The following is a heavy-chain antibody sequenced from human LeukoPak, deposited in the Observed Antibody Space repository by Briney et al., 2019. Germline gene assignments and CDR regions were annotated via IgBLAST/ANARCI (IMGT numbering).Heavy chain of an antibody. CDR1: GGSISSYY. Sequence: SETLSLTCTVSGGSISSYYWSWLRQPPGKGLEWIGYIYYSGSTNYNPSLKSRVTISVDTSKNQFSLKLSFVTAADTAVYYCVRHAYYYYGMDVWGQGTTVTVSS. CDR3: VRHAYYYYGMDV. CDR2: IYYSGST. V-gene: IGHV4-59*08. J-gene: IGHJ6*02.